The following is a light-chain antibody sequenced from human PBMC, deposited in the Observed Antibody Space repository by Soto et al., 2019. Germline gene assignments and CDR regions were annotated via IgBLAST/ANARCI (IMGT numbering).Light chain of an antibody. CDR1: QSVSTF. Sequence: EILLTQSPVTLSLSPGERAILSCRASQSVSTFFAWYQQKPGQAPRLLIYDASKRATGIPARFSGSGSGTDFTLPISSLEPEDFAVYYSQHLLNWPLTFGVGTTVELK. J-gene: IGKJ4*01. CDR2: DAS. CDR3: QHLLNWPLT. V-gene: IGKV3-11*01.